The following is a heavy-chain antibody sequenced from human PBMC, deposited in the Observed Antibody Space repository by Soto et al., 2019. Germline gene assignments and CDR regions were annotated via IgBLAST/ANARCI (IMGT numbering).Heavy chain of an antibody. J-gene: IGHJ4*02. CDR2: INHSGST. CDR3: ARYRWSYRHKVRGHYFDY. D-gene: IGHD3-16*02. Sequence: PSETLSLTCAVYGGSFSGYYWSWTRQPPGKGLEWIGEINHSGSTNYNPSLKSRVTISVDTSKNQFSLKLSSVTAADTAVYYCARYRWSYRHKVRGHYFDYWGQGTLVTVSS. CDR1: GGSFSGYY. V-gene: IGHV4-34*01.